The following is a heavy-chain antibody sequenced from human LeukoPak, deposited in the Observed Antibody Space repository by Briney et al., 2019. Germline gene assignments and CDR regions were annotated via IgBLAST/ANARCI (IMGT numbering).Heavy chain of an antibody. CDR1: GGSFSGYY. Sequence: SETLSLTCAVYGGSFSGYYWSWIRQPPGKGLEWIGEINHSGSTNYNPSLKSRVTISVDTSKNQFSLKLSSVTAADTAVYYCGVRRLYFDYWGQGTLVTVSS. D-gene: IGHD6-25*01. V-gene: IGHV4-34*01. CDR2: INHSGST. CDR3: GVRRLYFDY. J-gene: IGHJ4*02.